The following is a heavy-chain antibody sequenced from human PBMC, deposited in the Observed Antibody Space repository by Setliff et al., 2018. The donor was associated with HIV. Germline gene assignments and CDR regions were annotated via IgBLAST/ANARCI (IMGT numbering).Heavy chain of an antibody. CDR3: ASGRGAKGGYDYFGS. Sequence: PSETLSLTCTVSGDSICSGGYYWSWIRQLPGKGLEWIGYIYYSGATYYNPSLKNRVTISLDTSKSQFSLTLTSVTAADTALCYCASGRGAKGGYDYFGSWGQGTLVTVSS. J-gene: IGHJ4*02. V-gene: IGHV4-31*03. D-gene: IGHD5-12*01. CDR2: IYYSGAT. CDR1: GDSICSGGYY.